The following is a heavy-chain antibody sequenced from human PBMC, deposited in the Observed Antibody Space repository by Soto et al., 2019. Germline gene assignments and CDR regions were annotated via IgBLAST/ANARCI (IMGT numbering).Heavy chain of an antibody. J-gene: IGHJ6*02. D-gene: IGHD6-6*01. Sequence: GGSLRLSCAASGFTFSSYAMHWVRQAPGKGLEWVAVISYDGSNKYYADSVKGRFTISRDNSENTLSLQMNSLRGDDTAVYYCARSTSSTLSYYYGMDVWGQGTTVTVSS. CDR3: ARSTSSTLSYYYGMDV. V-gene: IGHV3-30-3*01. CDR1: GFTFSSYA. CDR2: ISYDGSNK.